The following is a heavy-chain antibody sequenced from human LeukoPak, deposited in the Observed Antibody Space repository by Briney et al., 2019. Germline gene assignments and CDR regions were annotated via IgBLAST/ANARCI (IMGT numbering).Heavy chain of an antibody. CDR1: GGSISSGDYY. CDR3: ARASLAYCGGDCYYYWYFDL. D-gene: IGHD2-21*02. V-gene: IGHV4-30-2*01. Sequence: SETLSLTCTVSGGSISSGDYYWSWIRQPPGKGLEWIGYIYHSGSTYYNPSLKSRVTISVDRSKNQFSLKLSSVTAADTAVYYCARASLAYCGGDCYYYWYFDLWGRGTLVTVSS. J-gene: IGHJ2*01. CDR2: IYHSGST.